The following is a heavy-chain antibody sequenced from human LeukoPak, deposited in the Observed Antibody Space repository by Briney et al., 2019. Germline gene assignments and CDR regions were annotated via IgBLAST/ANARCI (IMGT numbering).Heavy chain of an antibody. Sequence: GASVKVSCKASGYTFSSYDINWVRQATGQGLGWMGRMDPNSGNTGYAQKFQGRVTITRDTSITTAYMELSSLRSEDTAVYYCARRDGYNPLYFDYWGQGTLVTVSS. D-gene: IGHD5-24*01. J-gene: IGHJ4*02. CDR3: ARRDGYNPLYFDY. CDR2: MDPNSGNT. V-gene: IGHV1-8*03. CDR1: GYTFSSYD.